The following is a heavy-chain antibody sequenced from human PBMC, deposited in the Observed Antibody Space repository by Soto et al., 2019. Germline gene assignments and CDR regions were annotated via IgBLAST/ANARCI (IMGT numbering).Heavy chain of an antibody. J-gene: IGHJ4*02. D-gene: IGHD6-25*01. CDR3: ARIGGYHGPLDY. V-gene: IGHV4-59*01. CDR1: GVSISSYF. Sequence: DTLSLTCSVSGVSISSYFWSWIRQAPGRGLEWIGYTYHRGSTNYSPSLKSRVAISLDTSENQFSLKVNSVTAADTAVYYCARIGGYHGPLDYWGQGTPVTVSS. CDR2: TYHRGST.